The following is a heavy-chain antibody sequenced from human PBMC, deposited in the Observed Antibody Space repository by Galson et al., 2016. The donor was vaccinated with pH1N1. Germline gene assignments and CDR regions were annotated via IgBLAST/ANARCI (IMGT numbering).Heavy chain of an antibody. D-gene: IGHD3-10*01. Sequence: SLRLSCAASGFTFKDAWMSWVRQAPGKGLEWVANIKQDGSEKYYVDSVKGRFTISRDNAKNSLYLQMNSLRAEDTAVYYCARDIDLGGLGYCFDPWGQGTLVTVSS. V-gene: IGHV3-7*01. CDR3: ARDIDLGGLGYCFDP. CDR2: IKQDGSEK. CDR1: GFTFKDAW. J-gene: IGHJ5*02.